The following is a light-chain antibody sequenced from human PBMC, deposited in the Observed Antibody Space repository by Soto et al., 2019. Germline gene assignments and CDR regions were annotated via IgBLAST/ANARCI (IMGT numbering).Light chain of an antibody. J-gene: IGKJ5*01. V-gene: IGKV3-20*01. CDR3: QQYDKWPQT. Sequence: EIVLTQSPGTLSLSAGERATLSCRASQSVSSSYLAWYQQKPGQAPRLLIYGASSRATGIPDRFSGSGSGTDFTLTISRLEPEDFAVYYCQQYDKWPQTFGQGTRLEI. CDR2: GAS. CDR1: QSVSSSY.